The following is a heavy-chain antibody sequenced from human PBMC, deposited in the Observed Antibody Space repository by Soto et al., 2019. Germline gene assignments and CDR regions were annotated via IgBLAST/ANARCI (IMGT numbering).Heavy chain of an antibody. CDR2: IDPSDSYI. J-gene: IGHJ6*02. V-gene: IGHV5-10-1*01. CDR1: GYSFTNYW. CDR3: ARHDCSSTRCYNFGMDV. Sequence: GESLKISCKGSGYSFTNYWISWVRQMPGKGQEWMGRIDPSDSYIKYSPSFQGHVTISADNSISTAYLQWSSLKASDTAMYYCARHDCSSTRCYNFGMDVWGQGTTVTVSS. D-gene: IGHD2-2*02.